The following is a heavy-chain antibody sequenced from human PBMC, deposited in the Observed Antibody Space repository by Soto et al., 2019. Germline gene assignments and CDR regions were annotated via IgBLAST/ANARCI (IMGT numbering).Heavy chain of an antibody. CDR2: IIPIFGTA. D-gene: IGHD6-13*01. J-gene: IGHJ6*02. CDR1: GGTFSSYA. Sequence: QVQLVQSGAEVKKPGSSVKVSCKASGGTFSSYAISWVRQAPGQGLEWMGGIIPIFGTANYAQKFQGRVTITADESTSTAYMELSSLRSEDTAVYYCARDNRWADGSSYYYYGMDVWGQGTTVTVSS. CDR3: ARDNRWADGSSYYYYGMDV. V-gene: IGHV1-69*01.